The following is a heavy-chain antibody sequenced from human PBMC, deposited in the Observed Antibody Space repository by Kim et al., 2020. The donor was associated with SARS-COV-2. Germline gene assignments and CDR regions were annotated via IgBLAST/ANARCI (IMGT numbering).Heavy chain of an antibody. CDR2: IWYDGSNK. CDR3: ARMWVRGIIITNYYYYGMDV. V-gene: IGHV3-33*01. J-gene: IGHJ6*02. Sequence: GGSLRLSCAASGFTFSSYGMHWVRQAPGKGLEWVAIIWYDGSNKYYADSVKGRFTISRDNSKNTLYLQMNSLRAEDTAVYFCARMWVRGIIITNYYYYGMDVWGPGTTVTVSS. D-gene: IGHD3-10*01. CDR1: GFTFSSYG.